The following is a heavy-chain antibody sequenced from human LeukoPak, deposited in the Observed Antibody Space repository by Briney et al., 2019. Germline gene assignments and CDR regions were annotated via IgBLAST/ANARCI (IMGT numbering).Heavy chain of an antibody. J-gene: IGHJ4*02. CDR2: INHSGST. V-gene: IGHV4-34*01. Sequence: PSETLSLTCAVYGGSFSGYYWSWIRQPPGKGLEWIGEINHSGSTNYNPSLKSRVTISVDTSKNQFSLKLSSVTAADTAVYYCARAYYDILTGYSRLFDYWGQGTLVTVPS. CDR1: GGSFSGYY. CDR3: ARAYYDILTGYSRLFDY. D-gene: IGHD3-9*01.